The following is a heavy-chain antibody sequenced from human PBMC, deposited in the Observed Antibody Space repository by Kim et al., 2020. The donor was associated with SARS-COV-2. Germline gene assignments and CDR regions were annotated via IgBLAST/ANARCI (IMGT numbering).Heavy chain of an antibody. Sequence: SVKVSCKASGGTFSSYAISWVRQAPGQGLEWMGGIIPIFGTANYAQKFQGRVTITADESTSTAYMELSSLRSEDTAVYYCAREREGIAVADSAYYYYGMDVWGQGTTVTVSS. CDR1: GGTFSSYA. CDR2: IIPIFGTA. J-gene: IGHJ6*02. V-gene: IGHV1-69*13. D-gene: IGHD6-19*01. CDR3: AREREGIAVADSAYYYYGMDV.